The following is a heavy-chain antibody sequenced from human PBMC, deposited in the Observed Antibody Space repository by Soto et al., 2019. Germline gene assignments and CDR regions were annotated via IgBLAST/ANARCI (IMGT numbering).Heavy chain of an antibody. V-gene: IGHV3-30-3*01. CDR3: ARDSYGLDY. D-gene: IGHD3-16*01. J-gene: IGHJ4*02. CDR1: GQTITSYA. Sequence: PVGPLRLSYAASGQTITSYAIPWLLQAPGKGLEGVAVISYDGTNKHYADSVKGRFTISRDNSKNTLYLEMNSPRAEDTAVYYCARDSYGLDYWGQGTLVTVSS. CDR2: ISYDGTNK.